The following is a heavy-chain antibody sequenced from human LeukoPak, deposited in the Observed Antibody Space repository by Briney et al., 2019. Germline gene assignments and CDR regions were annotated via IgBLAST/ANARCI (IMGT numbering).Heavy chain of an antibody. V-gene: IGHV3-21*01. D-gene: IGHD5-24*01. CDR3: ATSDGYNTDAFDI. J-gene: IGHJ3*02. CDR2: IRSGSSYI. CDR1: GFTFSRYS. Sequence: GGSLRLSCAASGFTFSRYSMSWVRQAPGKGLEWVSSIRSGSSYIYYADSVKGRFTISRDNAKNSLYLQMNSLRAEDTAVYDCATSDGYNTDAFDIWGQGTMVTVSS.